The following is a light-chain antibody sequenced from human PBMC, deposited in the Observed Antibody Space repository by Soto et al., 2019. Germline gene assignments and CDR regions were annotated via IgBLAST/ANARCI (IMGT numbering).Light chain of an antibody. CDR1: SSDVGGYNY. Sequence: SVLTQPAAVYGSPGQSITISCTETSSDVGGYNYVSWYQQHPGKAPKLMIYDVSNRPSGVSNRFSGSKSGNTASLTISGLQAEDEADYYCSSYTSSSTLEGVFGTGTKVTVL. CDR3: SSYTSSSTLEGV. V-gene: IGLV2-14*01. J-gene: IGLJ1*01. CDR2: DVS.